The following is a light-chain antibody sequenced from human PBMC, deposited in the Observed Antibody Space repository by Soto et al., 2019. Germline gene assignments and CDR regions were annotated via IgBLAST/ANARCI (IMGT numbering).Light chain of an antibody. CDR3: QSYDSSLSGVV. CDR2: GNN. Sequence: QSVLTQPPSLSGAPGQRVTISCTGSSSNIGAGYDVHWYQQLPGTAPKLLIYGNNNRPSGVPDRFSGSKSGTSASLAITGLQAEDEADYYCQSYDSSLSGVVFGTGTKLTVL. V-gene: IGLV1-40*01. CDR1: SSNIGAGYD. J-gene: IGLJ1*01.